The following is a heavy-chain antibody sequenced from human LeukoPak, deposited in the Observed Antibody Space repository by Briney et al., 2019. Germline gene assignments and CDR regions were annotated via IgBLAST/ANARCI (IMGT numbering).Heavy chain of an antibody. Sequence: SVKVSCKASGGTFSSYAISWVRQVPGQGLEWMGGIIPIFGTANYAQKFQGRVTITADESTSTAYMELSSLRSEDTAVYYCARLTWALSGYYTGIDDDYWGQGTLVTVSS. J-gene: IGHJ4*02. CDR3: ARLTWALSGYYTGIDDDY. CDR1: GGTFSSYA. D-gene: IGHD3-3*01. V-gene: IGHV1-69*13. CDR2: IIPIFGTA.